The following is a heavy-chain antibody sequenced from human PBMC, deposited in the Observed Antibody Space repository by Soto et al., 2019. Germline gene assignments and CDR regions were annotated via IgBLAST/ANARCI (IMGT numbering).Heavy chain of an antibody. J-gene: IGHJ4*02. V-gene: IGHV3-11*01. CDR2: ISSSGSTI. Sequence: NPGGSLRLSCAASGFTFSDYYMSWIRQAPGKGLEWVSYISSSGSTIYYADSVKGRFTISRDNAKNSLYLQMNSLRAEDTAVYYCARDARREYYFDYWGQGTLVTVSS. CDR3: ARDARREYYFDY. CDR1: GFTFSDYY.